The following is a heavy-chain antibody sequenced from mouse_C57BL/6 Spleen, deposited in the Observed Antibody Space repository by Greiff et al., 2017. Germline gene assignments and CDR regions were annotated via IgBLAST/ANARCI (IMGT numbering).Heavy chain of an antibody. CDR1: GYAFSSYW. J-gene: IGHJ4*01. D-gene: IGHD2-4*01. CDR3: AKGYDYDGAMDY. Sequence: QVQLQQSGAELVKPGASVKISCKASGYAFSSYWMNWVKQRPGKGLEWIGQIYPGAGDTNYNGKFKGKATLTADKSSSTAYMQLSSLTSEDSAVYFCAKGYDYDGAMDYWGQGTSVTVSS. CDR2: IYPGAGDT. V-gene: IGHV1-80*01.